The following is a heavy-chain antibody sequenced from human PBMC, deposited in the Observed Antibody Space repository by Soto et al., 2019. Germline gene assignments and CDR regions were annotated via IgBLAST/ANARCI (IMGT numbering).Heavy chain of an antibody. Sequence: QVQLVQSGAAVLKPGSSVKLSCKTSGDTFDTFAISWVRQAPGQGLEWMGGIIPIFRTPDYTQKFQGRVTITADVSTSTAYRELSSLRSEDTAVYYCARDKGRGQLGGNYYYALEVWGQGTTVTVSS. CDR3: ARDKGRGQLGGNYYYALEV. CDR2: IIPIFRTP. CDR1: GDTFDTFA. J-gene: IGHJ6*02. V-gene: IGHV1-69*12. D-gene: IGHD1-1*01.